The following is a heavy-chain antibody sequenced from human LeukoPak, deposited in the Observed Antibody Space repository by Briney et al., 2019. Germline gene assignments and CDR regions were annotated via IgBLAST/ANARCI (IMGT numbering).Heavy chain of an antibody. CDR2: ISYDGSNK. D-gene: IGHD5-24*01. V-gene: IGHV3-30-3*01. CDR3: ARDFERDDYGDY. J-gene: IGHJ4*02. Sequence: PGGSLRLSCAASGFTFSSYAMHWVRQAPGKGLEWVAVISYDGSNKYYADSVKGRFTISRDNSKNTLYLQMNSLRAEDTAVYYCARDFERDDYGDYWGQGTLVTVSS. CDR1: GFTFSSYA.